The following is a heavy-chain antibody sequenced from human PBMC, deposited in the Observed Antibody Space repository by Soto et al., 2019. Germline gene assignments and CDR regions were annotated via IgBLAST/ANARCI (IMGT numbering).Heavy chain of an antibody. V-gene: IGHV1-69*06. CDR2: IIPIFGTA. D-gene: IGHD3-10*01. J-gene: IGHJ6*02. CDR3: ARARRTGNYYYGMDV. Sequence: ASVKVSCKASGGTFSSYAISWVRQAPGQGLEWMGGIIPIFGTANYAQKFQGRVTITADKSTSTAYMELSSLRPEDTAVYYCARARRTGNYYYGMDVWGQGTTVTVSS. CDR1: GGTFSSYA.